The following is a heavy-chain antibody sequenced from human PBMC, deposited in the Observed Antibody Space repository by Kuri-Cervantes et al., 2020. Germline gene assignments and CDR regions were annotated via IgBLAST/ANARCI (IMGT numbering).Heavy chain of an antibody. V-gene: IGHV3-21*01. CDR1: GFTFTTYS. CDR3: ARVPICSGGSYYQTYYYFYMDV. J-gene: IGHJ6*03. CDR2: ISGSSGYI. D-gene: IGHD2-15*01. Sequence: GESLKISCAASGFTFTTYSMNWVRQAPGKGLEWVSSISGSSGYIYYADSLKGRFTISRDNFKNTLYLQMNSLRAEDTAVYYCARVPICSGGSYYQTYYYFYMDVWGKGTTVTVSS.